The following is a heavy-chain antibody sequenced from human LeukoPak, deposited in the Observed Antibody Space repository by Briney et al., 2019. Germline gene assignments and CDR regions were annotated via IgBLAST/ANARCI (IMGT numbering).Heavy chain of an antibody. D-gene: IGHD2-2*01. CDR1: GFTFSSYA. J-gene: IGHJ6*02. CDR3: ARNLYCISTSCYIYYYYGMDV. Sequence: GRSLRLSCAASGFTFSSYAMHWVRQAPGKGLETVAVISYDGSNKYYADSVKGRFTISRDNSKNTLYLQMNSLRAEDTAVYYCARNLYCISTSCYIYYYYGMDVWGQGTTVTVSS. V-gene: IGHV3-30-3*01. CDR2: ISYDGSNK.